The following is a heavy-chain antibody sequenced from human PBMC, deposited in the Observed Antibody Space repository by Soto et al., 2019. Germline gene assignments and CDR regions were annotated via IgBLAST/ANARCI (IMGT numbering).Heavy chain of an antibody. D-gene: IGHD3-16*01. CDR3: GNGLENHYNYDY. Sequence: GGSLRLSCAASGFTFSNHVMSWVRQAPGKGPEWVSSINSRGDNTYYAGSVRGRFTISRDNSKSTLYLQMNSLRAEYTAVYYCGNGLENHYNYDYWGQGTLVTVSS. CDR1: GFTFSNHV. J-gene: IGHJ4*02. V-gene: IGHV3-23*01. CDR2: INSRGDNT.